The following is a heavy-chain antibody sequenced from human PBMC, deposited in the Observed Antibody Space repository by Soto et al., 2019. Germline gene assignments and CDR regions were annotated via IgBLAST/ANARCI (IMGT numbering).Heavy chain of an antibody. CDR3: ASSSGWYVGYYFDY. CDR2: MNPNSGNT. CDR1: GYTFTSYD. Sequence: QVQLVQSGAEVKKPGASVKVSCKASGYTFTSYDINWVRQATGQGLEWMGWMNPNSGNTSYAQKFQGRVTMTRNTSISTAYMELSSLRSEDTAVYYCASSSGWYVGYYFDYWGQGTLVTVSS. J-gene: IGHJ4*02. V-gene: IGHV1-8*01. D-gene: IGHD6-19*01.